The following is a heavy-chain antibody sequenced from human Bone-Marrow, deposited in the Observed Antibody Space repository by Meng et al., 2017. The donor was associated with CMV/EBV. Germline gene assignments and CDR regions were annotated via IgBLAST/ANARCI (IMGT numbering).Heavy chain of an antibody. CDR3: AGGYCSSTSCYNSNYGMDV. V-gene: IGHV1-69*02. D-gene: IGHD2-2*02. J-gene: IGHJ6*02. CDR2: IIPILGIA. Sequence: SVKVSCKASGGTFSSYTISWVRQAPGQGLEWMGRIIPILGIANYAQKFQGRVTITADKSTSTAYMELSSLRSEDTAVYYCAGGYCSSTSCYNSNYGMDVWGQGTTVTVSS. CDR1: GGTFSSYT.